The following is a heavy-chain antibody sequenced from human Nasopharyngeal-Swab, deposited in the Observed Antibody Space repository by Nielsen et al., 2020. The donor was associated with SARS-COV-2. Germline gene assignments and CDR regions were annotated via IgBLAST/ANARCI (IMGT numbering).Heavy chain of an antibody. J-gene: IGHJ4*02. CDR2: IWYDGSNK. D-gene: IGHD3-16*01. V-gene: IGHV3-33*01. CDR1: GFTFSAYG. CDR3: ARDWGETLWY. Sequence: GGSLRLSCAASGFTFSAYGMHWVRQAPGKGLDWVAFIWYDGSNKYYADSVKGRFTISRDNSKNTLYLQMNSLRAEDTAVYYCARDWGETLWYWGQGTLVTVSS.